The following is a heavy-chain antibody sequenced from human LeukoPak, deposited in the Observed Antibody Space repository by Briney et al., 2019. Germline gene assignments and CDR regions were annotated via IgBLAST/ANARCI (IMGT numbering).Heavy chain of an antibody. V-gene: IGHV1-69*04. Sequence: SVKVSCKASGGTFSSYAISWVRQAPGQGLGWMGRIIPILGIANYAQKFQGRVTITADKSTSTAYMELSSLRSEDTAVYYCARDGVGSNALYYFDYWGQGTLVTVSS. CDR1: GGTFSSYA. D-gene: IGHD3-10*01. CDR3: ARDGVGSNALYYFDY. CDR2: IIPILGIA. J-gene: IGHJ4*02.